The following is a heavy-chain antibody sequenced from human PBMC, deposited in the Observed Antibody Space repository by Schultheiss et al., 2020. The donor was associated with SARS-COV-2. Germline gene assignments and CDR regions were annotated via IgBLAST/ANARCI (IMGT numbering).Heavy chain of an antibody. CDR1: GFTFSSYG. V-gene: IGHV3-33*08. J-gene: IGHJ6*02. D-gene: IGHD6-13*01. CDR3: ARGAVAAAGAMDV. CDR2: IWYDGSNK. Sequence: GESLKISCAASGFTFSSYGMHWVRQAPGKGLEWVAVIWYDGSNKYYADSVKGRFTISRDNSKNTLYLQMNSLRAEDTAVYFCARGAVAAAGAMDVWGQGTTVTVSS.